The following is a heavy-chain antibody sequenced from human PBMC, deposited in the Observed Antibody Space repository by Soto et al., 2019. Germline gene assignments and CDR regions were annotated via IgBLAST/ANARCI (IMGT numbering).Heavy chain of an antibody. Sequence: SETLSLTCTVSGGSISSYYWSWIRQPPGKGLEWIGYIYYSGSTNYNPSLKSRVTISVDTSKNQFSLKLSSVTAADTAVYYCARDVGTPLTYYYYGMDVWGQGTTVTVSS. D-gene: IGHD1-1*01. CDR1: GGSISSYY. CDR2: IYYSGST. V-gene: IGHV4-59*01. CDR3: ARDVGTPLTYYYYGMDV. J-gene: IGHJ6*02.